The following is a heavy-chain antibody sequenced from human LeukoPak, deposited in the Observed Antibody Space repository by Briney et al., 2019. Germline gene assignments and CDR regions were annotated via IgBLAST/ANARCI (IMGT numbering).Heavy chain of an antibody. V-gene: IGHV4-59*01. J-gene: IGHJ5*02. Sequence: SETLSLTCTVSGGSISSYYWSWIRQPPGKGLEWIGYIYYSGSTNYNPSLKSRVTTSVDTSKNQFSLKLSSVTAADTAVYYCARGAVLRFLEWLPSKNWFDPWGQGTLVTVSS. CDR3: ARGAVLRFLEWLPSKNWFDP. CDR1: GGSISSYY. D-gene: IGHD3-3*01. CDR2: IYYSGST.